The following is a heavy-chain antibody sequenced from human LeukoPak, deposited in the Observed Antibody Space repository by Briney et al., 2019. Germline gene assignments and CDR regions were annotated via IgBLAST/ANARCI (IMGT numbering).Heavy chain of an antibody. J-gene: IGHJ3*02. D-gene: IGHD1-26*01. CDR1: GFTFSSYG. V-gene: IGHV3-30*02. CDR3: AKDQPYSGSYLNAFDI. CDR2: IRYDGSNK. Sequence: SGGSLRLSCAASGFTFSSYGMHWVRQAPGKGLEWVAFIRYDGSNKYYADSVKGRFTISRDNSKNTLYLQMNSLRAEDTAVYYCAKDQPYSGSYLNAFDIWGQGTMVTVSS.